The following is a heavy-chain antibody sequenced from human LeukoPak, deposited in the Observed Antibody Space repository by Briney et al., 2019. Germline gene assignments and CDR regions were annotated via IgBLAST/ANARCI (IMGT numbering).Heavy chain of an antibody. Sequence: SETLSLTCTVSGGSISSYYWSWIRQPPGKGLEWIGHIYYSGSTNYNPSLKSRVTISVDTSKNQFSLELSSVTAAGTAVYYCARVPAVTYYYDTRGYFDYWGQGTLVTVSS. CDR3: ARVPAVTYYYDTRGYFDY. CDR2: IYYSGST. V-gene: IGHV4-59*01. D-gene: IGHD3-22*01. J-gene: IGHJ4*02. CDR1: GGSISSYY.